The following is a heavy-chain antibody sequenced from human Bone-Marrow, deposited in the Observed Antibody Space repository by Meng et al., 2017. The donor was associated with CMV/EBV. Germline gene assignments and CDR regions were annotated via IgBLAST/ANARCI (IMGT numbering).Heavy chain of an antibody. Sequence: GESLKISCAVSGFIFSSYEMTWVRQAPGKGLEWVAVISYDGSNKYYADSVKGRFTISRDNSKNTLYLQMNSLRAEDTAVYYCARGQLVRSYYYGMDVWGQGTTVTFSS. V-gene: IGHV3-30-3*01. CDR1: GFIFSSYE. CDR3: ARGQLVRSYYYGMDV. D-gene: IGHD6-6*01. CDR2: ISYDGSNK. J-gene: IGHJ6*02.